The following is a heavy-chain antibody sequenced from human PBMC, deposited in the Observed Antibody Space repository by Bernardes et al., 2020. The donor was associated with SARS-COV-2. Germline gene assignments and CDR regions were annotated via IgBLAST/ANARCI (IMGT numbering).Heavy chain of an antibody. CDR1: GFTVRSKY. CDR2: IQSGGYT. V-gene: IGHV3-53*01. Sequence: GSSLRRSCAVSGFTVRSKYMNWVRQAPGKGLEWVSVIQSGGYTNYADSVKGRFTVSRDTSENTVSLQMNSLRAEDTAVYYCARGLRWAFDYWGQGTLVSVSS. D-gene: IGHD4-17*01. J-gene: IGHJ4*02. CDR3: ARGLRWAFDY.